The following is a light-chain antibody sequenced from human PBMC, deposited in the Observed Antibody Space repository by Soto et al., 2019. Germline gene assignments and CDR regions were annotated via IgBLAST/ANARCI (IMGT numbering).Light chain of an antibody. V-gene: IGLV2-14*01. CDR2: EVS. J-gene: IGLJ1*01. CDR3: SSYTSSSPLGI. Sequence: QSVLTQPASVSGSPGQSITISCTGTSSDVGGYNYVSWYQHHPGKAPKLMIYEVSNRPSGVSNRFSGSKSGNTASLTISGLQAEDEADYYCSSYTSSSPLGIFGTGTKVTVL. CDR1: SSDVGGYNY.